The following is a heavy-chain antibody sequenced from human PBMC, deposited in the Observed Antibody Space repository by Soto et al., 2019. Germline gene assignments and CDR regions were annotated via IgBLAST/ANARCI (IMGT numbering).Heavy chain of an antibody. V-gene: IGHV4-39*01. CDR1: GGSISGSLYY. CDR3: ARLGGYSGYDPFDP. Sequence: QLQLQESGPGLVKPSETLSLTCTVSGGSISGSLYYWGWIRQPPGKGLEWIGSIFYGRSTYYYPSLKSRVTISVDTSKNQFSLKLSSVTAADTAVYYCARLGGYSGYDPFDPWGQGTLVTVSS. J-gene: IGHJ5*02. D-gene: IGHD5-12*01. CDR2: IFYGRST.